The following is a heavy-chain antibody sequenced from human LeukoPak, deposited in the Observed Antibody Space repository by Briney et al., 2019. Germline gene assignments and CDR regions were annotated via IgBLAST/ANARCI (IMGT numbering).Heavy chain of an antibody. J-gene: IGHJ6*03. CDR3: ERTTSGATFSDYYYYHMDV. CDR2: ITSRSTYI. V-gene: IGHV3-21*01. CDR1: GFTFSSYS. Sequence: GGSLRLSCAASGFTFSSYSMNWVRQAPGKGLEWVSSITSRSTYIQYADAVKGRFTISRDNAKNTLYLQMSSLRAEDTALYYCERTTSGATFSDYYYYHMDVWGKGTTVTVSS. D-gene: IGHD1-26*01.